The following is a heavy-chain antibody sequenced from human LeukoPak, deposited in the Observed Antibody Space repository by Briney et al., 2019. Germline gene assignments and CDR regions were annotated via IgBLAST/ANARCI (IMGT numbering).Heavy chain of an antibody. CDR1: AFTFSDYS. CDR2: ISGRSSTI. Sequence: GGSLRHSCAASAFTFSDYSMNWVRQAPGKGLEWISYISGRSSTIYYADSVKGRFTISRDNAKNSMYLQMNSLRAEDTAVYYCARDRIKSGSDYFVNWG. V-gene: IGHV3-48*01. D-gene: IGHD1-26*01. CDR3: ARDRIKSGSDYFVN. J-gene: IGHJ4*01.